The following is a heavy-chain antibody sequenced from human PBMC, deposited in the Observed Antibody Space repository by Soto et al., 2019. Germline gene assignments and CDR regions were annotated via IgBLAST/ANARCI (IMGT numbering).Heavy chain of an antibody. D-gene: IGHD3-22*01. CDR3: VHRGDYRDRGGFYHPHFDC. V-gene: IGHV2-5*02. J-gene: IGHJ4*02. CDR1: GFSLRDSTMS. CDR2: IYWDDDT. Sequence: SGPTLVNPTQTLTLTCTFSGFSLRDSTMSVGWVRQPPGRALEWLALIYWDDDTRYTPSLQNRLTVTKDTSKNQVVLTMTNVDPEDTGTYFCVHRGDYRDRGGFYHPHFDCWGPGTLVTVSS.